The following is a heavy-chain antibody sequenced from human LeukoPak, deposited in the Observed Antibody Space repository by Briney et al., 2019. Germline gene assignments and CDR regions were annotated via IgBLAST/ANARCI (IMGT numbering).Heavy chain of an antibody. J-gene: IGHJ4*02. CDR3: ARDSSILTGYYDY. CDR1: GFTFSSYS. D-gene: IGHD3-9*01. CDR2: ISSSSSTI. V-gene: IGHV3-48*04. Sequence: PGGSLRLSCAASGFTFSSYSMNWVRQAPGRGLEWVSYISSSSSTIYYAGSVKGRFTISRDNPKNSLYLQMNSLRAEDTAVYYCARDSSILTGYYDYWGQGTLVTVSS.